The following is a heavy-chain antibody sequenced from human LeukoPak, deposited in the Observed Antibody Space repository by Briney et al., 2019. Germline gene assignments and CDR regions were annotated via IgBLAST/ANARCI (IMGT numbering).Heavy chain of an antibody. D-gene: IGHD3-3*01. V-gene: IGHV3-48*01. CDR1: GFTFSSYT. CDR3: ARDLSGYHTVFDY. CDR2: ISSSSSTI. Sequence: PGGSLRLPCAASGFTFSSYTMNWVRQAPGKGLEWFSYISSSSSTIYYADSVKGRFTISRDNAKNSLYLQMNSLRAEDTAVYYCARDLSGYHTVFDYWGQGTLVTVSS. J-gene: IGHJ4*02.